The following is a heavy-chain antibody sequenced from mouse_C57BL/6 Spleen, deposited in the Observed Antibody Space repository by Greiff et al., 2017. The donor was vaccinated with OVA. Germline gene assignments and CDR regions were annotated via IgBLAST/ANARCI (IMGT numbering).Heavy chain of an antibody. CDR3: ARSGTTGAMDY. Sequence: QVQLQQSGAELVRPGASVKLSCKASGYTFTSYGISWVKQRTGQGLEWIGEIYPRGGDTYYNEKFKGKATLTADKSSSTAYMELRSLTSEDSAVDVCARSGTTGAMDYWGQGTSVTVSS. J-gene: IGHJ4*01. CDR2: IYPRGGDT. V-gene: IGHV1-81*01. D-gene: IGHD1-1*01. CDR1: GYTFTSYG.